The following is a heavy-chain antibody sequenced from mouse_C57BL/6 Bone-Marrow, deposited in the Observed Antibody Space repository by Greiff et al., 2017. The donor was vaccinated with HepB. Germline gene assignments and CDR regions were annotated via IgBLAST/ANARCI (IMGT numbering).Heavy chain of an antibody. CDR1: GFNIKDDY. D-gene: IGHD1-1*01. CDR3: TTVVAYYFDY. J-gene: IGHJ2*01. CDR2: IDPENGDT. Sequence: VQLQQSGAELVRPGASVKLSCTASGFNIKDDYMHWVKQRPEQGLEWIGWIDPENGDTEYASKFQGKATITADTSSNTAYLQLSSLTSEDTAVDYCTTVVAYYFDYWGQGTTRTVSS. V-gene: IGHV14-4*01.